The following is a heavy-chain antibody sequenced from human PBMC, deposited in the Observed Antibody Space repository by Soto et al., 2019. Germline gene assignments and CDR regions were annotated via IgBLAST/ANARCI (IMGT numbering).Heavy chain of an antibody. CDR2: ISYDGSDK. CDR3: ARDSGDYEDY. D-gene: IGHD4-17*01. Sequence: GGSLRLSCAVSGFTFSSYGMHWVRQAPGKGLEWVAVISYDGSDKYYADSVKGRFTISRDNTKNTLYLQMNSLRAEDTAMYYCARDSGDYEDYWGQGTLVTVSS. CDR1: GFTFSSYG. V-gene: IGHV3-30*03. J-gene: IGHJ4*02.